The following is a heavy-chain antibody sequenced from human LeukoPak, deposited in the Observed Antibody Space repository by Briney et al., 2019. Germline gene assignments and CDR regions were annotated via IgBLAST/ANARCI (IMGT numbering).Heavy chain of an antibody. CDR1: GHTFIGYF. CDR3: ARDLLVRGVIGY. Sequence: ASVKVSCKASGHTFIGYFIHWVRQAPGRGLEWMGWINPNSGGTNYAQKFQGRVTVTRDTSISTAFMELSRLRSDDTAVYFCARDLLVRGVIGYWGQGTLVTVSS. D-gene: IGHD3-10*01. J-gene: IGHJ4*02. V-gene: IGHV1-2*02. CDR2: INPNSGGT.